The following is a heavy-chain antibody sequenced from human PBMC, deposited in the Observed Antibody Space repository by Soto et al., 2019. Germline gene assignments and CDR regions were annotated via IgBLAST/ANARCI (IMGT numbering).Heavy chain of an antibody. D-gene: IGHD6-6*01. CDR1: GGSFSGYY. V-gene: IGHV4-34*01. CDR2: INHSGST. Sequence: SETLSLTCAVYGGSFSGYYWSWIRQPPGKGLEWIGEINHSGSTNYNPSLKSRVTISVDTSKNQFSLKLSSVTAADTAVYYCARAARLWKNWFDPWGQGTLVTVSS. J-gene: IGHJ5*02. CDR3: ARAARLWKNWFDP.